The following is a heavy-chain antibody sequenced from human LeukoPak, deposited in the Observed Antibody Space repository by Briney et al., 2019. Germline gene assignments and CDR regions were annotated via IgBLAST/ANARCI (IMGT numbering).Heavy chain of an antibody. D-gene: IGHD1-26*01. CDR2: IYPGDSDT. V-gene: IGHV5-51*01. Sequence: GESLKISCKGSGYSFTTNWIGWVRQMPGKGLEWMGIIYPGDSDTRYSPSFQGQVTISADKSISTAYLQWSSLKASDTAMYYCARHVGSSGRHYVVDYWGQGTLVTVSS. CDR3: ARHVGSSGRHYVVDY. CDR1: GYSFTTNW. J-gene: IGHJ4*02.